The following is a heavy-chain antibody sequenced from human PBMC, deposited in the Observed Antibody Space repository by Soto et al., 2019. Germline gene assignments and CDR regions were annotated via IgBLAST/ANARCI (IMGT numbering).Heavy chain of an antibody. J-gene: IGHJ3*02. Sequence: SETLSLTCTFTGGSISTYYWSWFRPPPGKGLEWIGHIYYSGTTNYNPSLKSRVTISVDTSKNQFSLKLSSVTAADTAVYYCARGRGGWFINQLLNAFDIWGQGTMVTVSS. CDR3: ARGRGGWFINQLLNAFDI. V-gene: IGHV4-59*01. CDR1: GGSISTYY. D-gene: IGHD2-2*01. CDR2: IYYSGTT.